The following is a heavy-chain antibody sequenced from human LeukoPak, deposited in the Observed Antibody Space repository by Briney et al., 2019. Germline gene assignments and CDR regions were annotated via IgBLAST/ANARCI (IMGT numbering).Heavy chain of an antibody. CDR1: AITFSSYP. D-gene: IGHD3-10*01. V-gene: IGHV3-23*01. J-gene: IGHJ5*02. CDR3: AKGGSYYTSSWFDP. CDR2: ISGVGSST. Sequence: PGGSLRLSCAASAITFSSYPMSWVRQAPGKGLEWVSAISGVGSSTFYADSVKGRFTISRDNSKNTVYLQMNSLRAADTAVYYCAKGGSYYTSSWFDPWGQGTLVTVSS.